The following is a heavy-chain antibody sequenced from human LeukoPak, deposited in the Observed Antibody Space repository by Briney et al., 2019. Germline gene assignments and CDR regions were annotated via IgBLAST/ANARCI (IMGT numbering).Heavy chain of an antibody. CDR2: IKSKTDGGTT. CDR1: GFTFSNAW. J-gene: IGHJ6*03. Sequence: PGGSLRLSCAASGFTFSNAWMSWVRQAPGKGLEWVGRIKSKTDGGTTDYAAPVKGRFTISRDDSKNTLYLQMNSLKTEDTAVYYCTTDPTYSSSRYGGYYYYYMDVWGKGTTVTVSS. V-gene: IGHV3-15*01. CDR3: TTDPTYSSSRYGGYYYYYMDV. D-gene: IGHD6-13*01.